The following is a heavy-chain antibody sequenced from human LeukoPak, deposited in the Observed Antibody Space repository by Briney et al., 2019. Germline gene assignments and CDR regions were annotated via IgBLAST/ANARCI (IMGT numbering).Heavy chain of an antibody. V-gene: IGHV3-23*01. CDR2: VGGSGDTT. CDR3: AKDLLLWFGELFPTFDY. Sequence: PGGSLRLSCAASRFTFSSYAMSWVRQAPGKGLEWVSTVGGSGDTTYYADSVKGRFTISRDNSKNTLYLQMNSLRAEDTAVYYCAKDLLLWFGELFPTFDYWGQGTLVTVSS. J-gene: IGHJ4*02. D-gene: IGHD3-10*01. CDR1: RFTFSSYA.